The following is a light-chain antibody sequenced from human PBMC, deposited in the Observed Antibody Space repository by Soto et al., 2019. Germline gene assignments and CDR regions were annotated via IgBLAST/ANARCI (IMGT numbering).Light chain of an antibody. J-gene: IGLJ1*01. CDR2: EVR. CDR1: SSDVGGYTY. Sequence: QSALTQPASVSGSPGQSITISRTGTSSDVGGYTYGSWYQQYTGTAPKLMMYEVRNRPSEVSNRFSCFKSGNTASLTISGLQAEDEADYYGSSYTSNSTDVFGTGTKVTVL. V-gene: IGLV2-14*01. CDR3: SSYTSNSTDV.